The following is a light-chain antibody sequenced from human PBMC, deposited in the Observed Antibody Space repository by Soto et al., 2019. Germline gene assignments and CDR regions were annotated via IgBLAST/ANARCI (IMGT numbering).Light chain of an antibody. Sequence: DIPMTQSPSTLSASVGDRVTITCRASQSISSWLAWYQQKPGKAPKLLIYDASSLESGVPSRFSGSGSGTEFPLTISSLQPDDFATYYCQQYNSYLWTFGQGTKVEIK. CDR2: DAS. V-gene: IGKV1-5*01. J-gene: IGKJ1*01. CDR3: QQYNSYLWT. CDR1: QSISSW.